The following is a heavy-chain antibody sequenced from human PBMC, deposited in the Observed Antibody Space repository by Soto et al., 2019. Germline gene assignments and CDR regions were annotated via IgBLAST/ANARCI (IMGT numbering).Heavy chain of an antibody. CDR3: AKEYEYSSGWERIDY. Sequence: GGSLRLSCAASGFTFSGYAMSWVRQAPGKGLEWVSAISGSGVSTYYADSVKGRFTISRDNSKNTLYLQMNSLRAEDTAVYYCAKEYEYSSGWERIDYWGQGTLVTVSS. D-gene: IGHD6-19*01. CDR1: GFTFSGYA. V-gene: IGHV3-23*01. J-gene: IGHJ4*02. CDR2: ISGSGVST.